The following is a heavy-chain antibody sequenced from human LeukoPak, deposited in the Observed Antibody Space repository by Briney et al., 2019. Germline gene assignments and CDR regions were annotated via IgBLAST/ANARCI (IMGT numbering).Heavy chain of an antibody. J-gene: IGHJ3*02. D-gene: IGHD6-19*01. V-gene: IGHV1-3*01. CDR3: VRVIAVAGPGFDAFDI. CDR2: INAGNGNT. CDR1: GYTFTRYV. Sequence: GASVKVSCKASGYTFTRYVMHWVRQAPGQRLEWMGWINAGNGNTKYSQKSQGRVTITRDTSASTAYMELSSLRSEDTAVYYCVRVIAVAGPGFDAFDIWGQGTMVTVSS.